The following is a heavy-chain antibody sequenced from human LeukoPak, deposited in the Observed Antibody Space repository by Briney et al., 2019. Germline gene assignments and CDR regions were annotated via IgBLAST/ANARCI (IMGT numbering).Heavy chain of an antibody. CDR2: ISWNGGST. CDR1: GFTFDDYA. CDR3: AKDISYNWNYQPHFDY. J-gene: IGHJ4*02. V-gene: IGHV3-9*01. Sequence: PGGSLRLSCAASGFTFDDYAIHWVRQAPGKGLEWVSGISWNGGSTGYADSVKGRFTVSRDNAKNSLYLQMNSLRAEDTALYYCAKDISYNWNYQPHFDYWGQGTLVTVSS. D-gene: IGHD1-7*01.